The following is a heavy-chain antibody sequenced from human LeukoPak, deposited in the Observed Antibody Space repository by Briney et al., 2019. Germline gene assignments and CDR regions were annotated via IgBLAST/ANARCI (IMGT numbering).Heavy chain of an antibody. Sequence: SVKVSCKASGGTFSSYAISWVRQAPGQGLEWMGGIIPIFGTANYAQKFQGRVTITADESTSTAYMELSSLRSEDTAVYYCAITMVRGVILTMVDAFDIWGQGTMVTVSS. CDR1: GGTFSSYA. J-gene: IGHJ3*02. V-gene: IGHV1-69*13. CDR2: IIPIFGTA. CDR3: AITMVRGVILTMVDAFDI. D-gene: IGHD3-10*01.